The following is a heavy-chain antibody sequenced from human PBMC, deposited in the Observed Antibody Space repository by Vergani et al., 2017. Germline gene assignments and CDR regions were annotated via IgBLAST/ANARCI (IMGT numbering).Heavy chain of an antibody. V-gene: IGHV5-51*01. CDR3: ERGGYCSSTSCYTEYYFDY. Sequence: EVQLVQSGAEVKKPGESLKISCKGSGYSFTSYWIGWVRQMPGKGLEWMGIIYPGDSDTRYSPSFQGQVTISADKSISTAYLQWSSLKASDTAMYYCERGGYCSSTSCYTEYYFDYWGQGTLVTVSS. J-gene: IGHJ4*02. D-gene: IGHD2-2*02. CDR1: GYSFTSYW. CDR2: IYPGDSDT.